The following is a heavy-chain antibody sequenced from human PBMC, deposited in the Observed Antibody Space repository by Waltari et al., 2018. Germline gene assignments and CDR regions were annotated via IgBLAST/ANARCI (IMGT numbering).Heavy chain of an antibody. CDR1: GGSISSYY. V-gene: IGHV4-59*01. J-gene: IGHJ2*01. CDR2: IYYSGST. D-gene: IGHD5-12*01. Sequence: QVQLQESGPGLVKPSETLSLTCTVSGGSISSYYWSWIRQPPGKGLAWIGYIYYSGSTNYNPSLKSRVTISVDTSKNQFSLKLSSVTAADTAVYYCARDEDGYTSGGFDLWGRGTLVTVSS. CDR3: ARDEDGYTSGGFDL.